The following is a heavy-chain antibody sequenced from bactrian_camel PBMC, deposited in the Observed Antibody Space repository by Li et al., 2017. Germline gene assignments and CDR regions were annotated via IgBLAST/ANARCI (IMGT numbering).Heavy chain of an antibody. D-gene: IGHD2*01. V-gene: IGHV3S54*01. J-gene: IGHJ6*01. CDR2: IYTGGGDG. CDR1: EYTESINC. Sequence: HVQLVESGGGSVQAGGSLRVSCVASEYTESINCMGWYRQAPGKEREGVAGIYTGGGDGYYADAVKGRFTISRDNAKNTVYLQMDNLKSEDTALYYCATSMVADFGYWGQGTQ. CDR3: ATSMVADFGY.